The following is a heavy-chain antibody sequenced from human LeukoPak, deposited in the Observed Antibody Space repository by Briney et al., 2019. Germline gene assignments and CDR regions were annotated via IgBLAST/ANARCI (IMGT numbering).Heavy chain of an antibody. J-gene: IGHJ4*02. CDR2: IYYSGST. D-gene: IGHD3-10*01. Sequence: PSETLSLTCTVSGGSISSGDYYWSWIRQPPGKGLEWIGYIYYSGSTYYNPSLKSRVTISVDTSKNQFSLKLSSVTAADTAVYYCARAYTVRRVMYYFDYWGQGTLVIVSS. CDR3: ARAYTVRRVMYYFDY. V-gene: IGHV4-30-4*08. CDR1: GGSISSGDYY.